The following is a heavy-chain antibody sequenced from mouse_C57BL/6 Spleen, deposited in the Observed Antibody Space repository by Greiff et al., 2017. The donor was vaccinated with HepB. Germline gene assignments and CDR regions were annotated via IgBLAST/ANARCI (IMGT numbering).Heavy chain of an antibody. CDR3: ARDRDYGSRYAMDY. Sequence: EVNLVESGGGLVKPGGSLKLSCAASGFTFSSYAMSWVRQTPEKRLEWVATISDGGSYTYYPDNVKGRFTISRDNAKNNLYLQMSHLKSEDTAMYYCARDRDYGSRYAMDYWGQGTSVTVSS. CDR2: ISDGGSYT. J-gene: IGHJ4*01. D-gene: IGHD1-1*01. CDR1: GFTFSSYA. V-gene: IGHV5-4*01.